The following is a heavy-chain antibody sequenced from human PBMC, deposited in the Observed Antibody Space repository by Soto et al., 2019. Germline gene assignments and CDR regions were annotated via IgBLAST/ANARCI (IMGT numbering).Heavy chain of an antibody. D-gene: IGHD2-21*02. J-gene: IGHJ6*02. CDR3: TKQKGDSRTYNGWDV. CDR2: AYYRSQWYY. Sequence: SQTLSLICAISGDSVSSNRAAWNWIGQSPSRGLEWLGRAYYRSQWYYDFAVSVKSRITVIPDTSKNQFSLHLGSETPEDTAIYSCTKQKGDSRTYNGWDVGGQGTTVTVSS. V-gene: IGHV6-1*01. CDR1: GDSVSSNRAA.